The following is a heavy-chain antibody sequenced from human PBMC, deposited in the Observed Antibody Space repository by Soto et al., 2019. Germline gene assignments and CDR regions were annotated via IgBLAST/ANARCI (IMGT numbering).Heavy chain of an antibody. V-gene: IGHV3-48*03. Sequence: EVQLVESGGGLVQPGGSLRLSCAASGFTFSSYEMNWVRQAPGKGLEWVSYISSSGSTIYYADSVKGRFTISRDNAKNSLYLQMNSLRAEDTAVYYCARYGNLYYYYGMDVWGQGTTVTVSS. D-gene: IGHD4-17*01. CDR3: ARYGNLYYYYGMDV. J-gene: IGHJ6*02. CDR1: GFTFSSYE. CDR2: ISSSGSTI.